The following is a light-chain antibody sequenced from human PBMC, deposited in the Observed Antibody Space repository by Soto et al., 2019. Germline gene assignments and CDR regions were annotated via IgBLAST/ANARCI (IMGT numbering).Light chain of an antibody. CDR2: GAS. V-gene: IGKV3-20*01. J-gene: IGKJ2*01. CDR3: QKYGSSPYT. Sequence: EIVLTQSPGTLSLSPGERATLSCRASQSVSSSYLAWYQQKPGQAPRLLIYGASSRATGIPDRFSGSGSGTAFTLTISRLEPDDFAVYYCQKYGSSPYTFGQGTKLEIK. CDR1: QSVSSSY.